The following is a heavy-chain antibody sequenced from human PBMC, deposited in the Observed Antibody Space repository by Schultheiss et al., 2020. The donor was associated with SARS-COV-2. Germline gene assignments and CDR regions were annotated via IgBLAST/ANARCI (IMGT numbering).Heavy chain of an antibody. CDR1: GFTFSTFA. CDR2: ISGTAAST. Sequence: GESLMISCTASGFTFSTFAMNWVRQAPGKGLEWVAAISGTAASTYYADSVRGRFSISRANSKNTVYLQMASLTADDTAVYYCARDVSSYQSWFDPWGQGTLVTVSS. D-gene: IGHD3-16*02. CDR3: ARDVSSYQSWFDP. J-gene: IGHJ5*02. V-gene: IGHV3-23*01.